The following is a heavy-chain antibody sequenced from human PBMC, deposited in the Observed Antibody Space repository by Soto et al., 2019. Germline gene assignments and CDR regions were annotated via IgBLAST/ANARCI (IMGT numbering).Heavy chain of an antibody. D-gene: IGHD2-2*01. CDR3: ARGRTTRAYYYYYMDV. J-gene: IGHJ6*03. CDR1: GGSFSGYY. Sequence: ETLSLTCAVYGGSFSGYYWSWIRQPPGKGLEWIGEINHSGSTNYNPSLKSRVTISVDTSKNQFSLKLSSVTAADTAVYYCARGRTTRAYYYYYMDVWGKGTTVTVSS. CDR2: INHSGST. V-gene: IGHV4-34*01.